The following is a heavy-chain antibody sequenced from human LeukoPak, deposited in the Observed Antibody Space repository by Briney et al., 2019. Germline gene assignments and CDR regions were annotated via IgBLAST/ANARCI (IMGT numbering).Heavy chain of an antibody. CDR2: ISSSGSTI. V-gene: IGHV3-11*01. CDR1: GFTFSDYY. J-gene: IGHJ4*02. D-gene: IGHD3-22*01. Sequence: GGSLRLSCAASGFTFSDYYMSWIRQAPGKGLEWVSYISSSGSTIYYADSVKGRFTISRDNAKNSLYLQMNSLRAEDTAVYYCARDTNYYDSSGYYLDYWGQGTLVTVSS. CDR3: ARDTNYYDSSGYYLDY.